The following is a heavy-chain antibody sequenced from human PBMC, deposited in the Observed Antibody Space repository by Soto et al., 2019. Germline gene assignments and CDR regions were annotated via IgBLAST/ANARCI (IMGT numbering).Heavy chain of an antibody. V-gene: IGHV3-30*18. CDR2: VSHDGRNT. Sequence: VQLVESGGGVVQPGRSLRLSCAASGFTFSDYAMHWVRQAPGKGLEWVAVVSHDGRNTHYADSVKGRFTISRDSSKNTVALGMSRRRAEGRAVYYGAKGGRQWLVTSDFSCGGQGALVTVSS. CDR3: AKGGRQWLVTSDFSC. J-gene: IGHJ4*02. D-gene: IGHD6-19*01. CDR1: GFTFSDYA.